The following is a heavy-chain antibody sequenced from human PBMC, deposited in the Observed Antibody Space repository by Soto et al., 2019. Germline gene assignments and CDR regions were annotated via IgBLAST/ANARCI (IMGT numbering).Heavy chain of an antibody. J-gene: IGHJ4*02. CDR2: INAGNGNT. Sequence: GASVKVSFKASGYTFTSYAMHWVRQAPGQRLEWMGWINAGNGNTKYSQKFQGRVTITRDTSASTAYMELSSLRSEDTAVYYCARGKRAVADKTPIDYWGQGTLVTVSS. CDR3: ARGKRAVADKTPIDY. CDR1: GYTFTSYA. D-gene: IGHD6-19*01. V-gene: IGHV1-3*01.